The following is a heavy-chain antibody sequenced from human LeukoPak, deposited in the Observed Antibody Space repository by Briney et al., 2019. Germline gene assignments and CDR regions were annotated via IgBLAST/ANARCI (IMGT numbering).Heavy chain of an antibody. J-gene: IGHJ3*02. CDR1: GGSFSGYY. Sequence: PSETLSLTCAVYGGSFSGYYRSWIRQPPGKGLEWIGEINHSGSTNYNPSLKSRVTISVDTSKNQFSLKLSSVTAADTAVYYCARRHVDTAMVTYAFDIWGQGTMVTVSS. CDR3: ARRHVDTAMVTYAFDI. D-gene: IGHD5-18*01. CDR2: INHSGST. V-gene: IGHV4-34*01.